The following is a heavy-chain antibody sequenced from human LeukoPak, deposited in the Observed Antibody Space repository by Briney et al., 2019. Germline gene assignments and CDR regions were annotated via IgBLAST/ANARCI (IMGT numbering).Heavy chain of an antibody. Sequence: GGSLRLSCAASGFTFSNYNMNWVRQAPGKGLEWVSSISTTSSSMYYADSVKGRFTISRDNAKNSLYLQMNSLRAEDTAVYYCARAIVADGACYYYGMDVWGRGTTVTVSS. J-gene: IGHJ6*02. CDR3: ARAIVADGACYYYGMDV. V-gene: IGHV3-21*01. CDR2: ISTTSSSM. D-gene: IGHD4-17*01. CDR1: GFTFSNYN.